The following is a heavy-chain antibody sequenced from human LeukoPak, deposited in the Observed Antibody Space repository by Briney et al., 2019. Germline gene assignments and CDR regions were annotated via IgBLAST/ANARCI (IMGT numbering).Heavy chain of an antibody. Sequence: SETLSLTCTVSGGSNNSYYWSWIRQPAGKGLEWIGRIYSSGSTGYNPSLKSRVTMSLDTSKNQFSLNLSSVTAADTAVYYCARVDIRTAFFDYWAREPWSPSPQ. D-gene: IGHD5-12*01. J-gene: IGHJ4*02. V-gene: IGHV4-4*07. CDR3: ARVDIRTAFFDY. CDR1: GGSNNSYY. CDR2: IYSSGST.